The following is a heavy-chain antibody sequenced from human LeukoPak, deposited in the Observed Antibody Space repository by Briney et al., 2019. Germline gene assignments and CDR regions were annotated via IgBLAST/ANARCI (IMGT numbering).Heavy chain of an antibody. CDR2: IYHSGST. J-gene: IGHJ4*02. Sequence: SETLSLTCTVSGGSISSSSYYWGWIRQPPGKGLEWIGSIYHSGSTYYNPSLKSRVTISVDTSKNQFSLKLSSVTAADTAVYYCARGVSGDILTGYYSYFDYWGQGTLVTVSS. CDR1: GGSISSSSYY. D-gene: IGHD3-9*01. CDR3: ARGVSGDILTGYYSYFDY. V-gene: IGHV4-39*07.